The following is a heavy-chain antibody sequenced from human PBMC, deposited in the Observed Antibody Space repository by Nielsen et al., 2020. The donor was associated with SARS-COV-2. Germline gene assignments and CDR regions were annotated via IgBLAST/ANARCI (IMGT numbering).Heavy chain of an antibody. J-gene: IGHJ4*02. CDR2: ISGSGGST. CDR3: AKVPEGRAVIDY. CDR1: GFTFGSYA. Sequence: GGSLRLSCAATGFTFGSYAMSWVRQAPGKGLEWVSGISGSGGSTNYADSVKGRFTISRDNSKNTLYLQMTSLRAGDTAVYYCAKVPEGRAVIDYWGQGTLVTVSS. V-gene: IGHV3-23*01. D-gene: IGHD3-10*01.